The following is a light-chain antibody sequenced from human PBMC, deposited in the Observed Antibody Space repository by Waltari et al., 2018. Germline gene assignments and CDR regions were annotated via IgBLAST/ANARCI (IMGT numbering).Light chain of an antibody. J-gene: IGKJ1*01. V-gene: IGKV3-20*01. CDR2: HAS. CDR3: QHYVSLPVT. Sequence: EIVLMQSPGTLSLSSGEIATLSCRTSQSISKYLAWYQQKPGQAPRLLIYHASSRATGIPDRFSGSGSGTDFSLTISRLEPEDFAVYYCQHYVSLPVTFGQGTKVEIK. CDR1: QSISKY.